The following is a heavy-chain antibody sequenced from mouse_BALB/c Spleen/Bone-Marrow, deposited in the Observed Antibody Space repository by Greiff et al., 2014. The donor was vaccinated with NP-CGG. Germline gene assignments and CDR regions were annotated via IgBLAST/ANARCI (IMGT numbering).Heavy chain of an antibody. CDR2: INSGSGGT. CDR1: GYAFTNYL. D-gene: IGHD2-4*01. Sequence: QVQLKESGAELVRPGTSVKVSCKGSGYAFTNYLVGWGKQRPGQGLEWIGVINSGSGGTKYNEKFKGKATLTADKSSSTAYMQLSSLTSDDSAVYFCARAITDAMDYWGQGTSVTVSS. J-gene: IGHJ4*01. V-gene: IGHV1-54*01. CDR3: ARAITDAMDY.